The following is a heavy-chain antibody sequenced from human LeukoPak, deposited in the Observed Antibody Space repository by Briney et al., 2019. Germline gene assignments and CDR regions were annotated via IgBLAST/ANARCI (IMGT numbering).Heavy chain of an antibody. J-gene: IGHJ4*02. CDR3: ARGPRGGNWNEALDY. CDR1: GYRFTTYW. V-gene: IGHV5-51*01. Sequence: GESLKISCKASGYRFTTYWIGWVRQMPGKGLEWMGMFYPGDSDTRKSPSFQGQVTLSADKSITTAYLQWSSLKASDTAMYYCARGPRGGNWNEALDYWGQGTLVTVSS. CDR2: FYPGDSDT. D-gene: IGHD1-1*01.